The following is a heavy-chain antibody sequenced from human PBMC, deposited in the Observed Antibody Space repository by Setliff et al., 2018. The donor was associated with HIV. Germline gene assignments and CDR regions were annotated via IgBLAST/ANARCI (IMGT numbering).Heavy chain of an antibody. CDR3: ARHRHSGYYDVLTGVNWFDP. V-gene: IGHV5-51*01. Sequence: PGESLKISCKGSGYSFTSYWIGWVRQMPGKGLEWMGIIYPYDSDTRYSPSFQGQVTISAAKSISTAFLQWSSLKASDTAIYYCARHRHSGYYDVLTGVNWFDPWGQGTLVTVSS. J-gene: IGHJ5*02. D-gene: IGHD3-9*01. CDR2: IYPYDSDT. CDR1: GYSFTSYW.